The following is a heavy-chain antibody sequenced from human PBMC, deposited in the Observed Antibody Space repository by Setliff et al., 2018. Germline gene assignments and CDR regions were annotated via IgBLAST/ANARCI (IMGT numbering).Heavy chain of an antibody. J-gene: IGHJ6*03. CDR2: IIPNSGGT. Sequence: ASVKVSCKASGGTFSSYAISWVRQAPGQGLEWMGGIIPNSGGTNYAQKFQGRVTITRDTSASTAYMELSSLRSEDTAVYYCARDKLWLMGYYYYYYMDVWGKGTTVTVSS. CDR1: GGTFSSYA. V-gene: IGHV1-69*10. D-gene: IGHD5-18*01. CDR3: ARDKLWLMGYYYYYYMDV.